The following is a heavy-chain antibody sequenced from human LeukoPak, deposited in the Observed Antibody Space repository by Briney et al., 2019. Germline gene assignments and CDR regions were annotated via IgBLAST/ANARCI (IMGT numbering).Heavy chain of an antibody. CDR1: GGSISSSNW. CDR3: ARQITMVRGVINWFDP. J-gene: IGHJ5*02. D-gene: IGHD3-10*01. CDR2: IYHSGST. V-gene: IGHV4-4*02. Sequence: PSETLSLTCAVSGGSISSSNWWSWVRQPPGEGLEWIGEIYHSGSTNYIPSLKSRVTISVDKPKNQFSLKLSSVTAADTAVYYCARQITMVRGVINWFDPWGQGTLVTVSS.